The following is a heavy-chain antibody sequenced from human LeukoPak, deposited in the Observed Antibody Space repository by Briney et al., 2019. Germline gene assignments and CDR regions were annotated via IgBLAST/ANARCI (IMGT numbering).Heavy chain of an antibody. CDR3: ARSRYYYDSSGWIDY. J-gene: IGHJ4*02. V-gene: IGHV4-59*02. CDR2: IHYTGLT. D-gene: IGHD3-22*01. CDR1: GGSVTGYY. Sequence: SETLSLTCTVSGGSVTGYYWSWIRQPPGKGLEWIGYIHYTGLTIYNPSLKSRVTISVDTSKNQFSLRLSSVTAADTAVYYCARSRYYYDSSGWIDYWGQGTLVTVSS.